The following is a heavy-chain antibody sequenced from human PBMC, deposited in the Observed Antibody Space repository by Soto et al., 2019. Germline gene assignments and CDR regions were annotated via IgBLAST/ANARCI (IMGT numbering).Heavy chain of an antibody. D-gene: IGHD2-21*01. J-gene: IGHJ4*02. Sequence: QVHLVQSGAEVKTPGASVTISCKASGYTFSDYGIHWIRQAPGQRPEWLGWILCLNDRKEYSQKFQGRISLTRDTSAGTAFMGLSRLRSEDPAVHYCARGRPPWTGKTCYSGFDFWGQGSLVSVSS. CDR1: GYTFSDYG. CDR2: ILCLNDRK. CDR3: ARGRPPWTGKTCYSGFDF. V-gene: IGHV1-3*01.